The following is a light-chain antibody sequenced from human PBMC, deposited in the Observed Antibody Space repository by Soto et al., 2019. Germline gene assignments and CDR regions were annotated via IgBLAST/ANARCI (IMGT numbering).Light chain of an antibody. CDR1: SGHSSYA. V-gene: IGLV4-69*01. Sequence: QLVLTQSPSASASLGASVKLTCTLSSGHSSYAIAWHQQQPEKGPRYLMKLNSDGRHSKGDGIPDRFSGSSSGAEAYLTIPGLGSEVEADYSCPTGGPGIGVFGGGTKLTVL. CDR2: LNSDGRH. J-gene: IGLJ3*02. CDR3: PTGGPGIGV.